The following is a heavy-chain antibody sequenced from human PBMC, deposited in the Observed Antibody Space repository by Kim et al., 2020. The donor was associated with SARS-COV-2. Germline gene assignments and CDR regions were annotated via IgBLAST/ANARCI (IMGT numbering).Heavy chain of an antibody. J-gene: IGHJ6*01. Sequence: GGSLRLSCSASGFRIDNYVMNWVRQTPGKGLEWVSAFGVGVGIAHYGDSVKGRFTVSRDTSKNTLYLEMTSLRAEDTAIYYFAQPPVAGNSYFYSMQVWG. D-gene: IGHD2-15*01. CDR1: GFRIDNYV. CDR3: AQPPVAGNSYFYSMQV. CDR2: FGVGVGIA. V-gene: IGHV3-23*01.